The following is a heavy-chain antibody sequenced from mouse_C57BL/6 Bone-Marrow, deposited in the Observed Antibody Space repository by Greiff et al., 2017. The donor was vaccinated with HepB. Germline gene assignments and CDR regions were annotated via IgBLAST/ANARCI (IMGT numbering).Heavy chain of an antibody. J-gene: IGHJ4*01. CDR3: ARFYGSSGYYYAMDY. CDR2: IDPANGNT. D-gene: IGHD1-1*01. V-gene: IGHV14-3*01. CDR1: GFNIKNTY. Sequence: VQLKESVAELVRPGASVKLSCTASGFNIKNTYMHWVKQRPEQGLEWIGRIDPANGNTKYAPKFQGKATITADTSSNTAYLQLSSLTSEDTAIYYCARFYGSSGYYYAMDYWGQGTSVTVSS.